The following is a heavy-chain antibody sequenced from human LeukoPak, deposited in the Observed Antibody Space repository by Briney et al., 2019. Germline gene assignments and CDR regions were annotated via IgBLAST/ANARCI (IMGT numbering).Heavy chain of an antibody. J-gene: IGHJ4*02. V-gene: IGHV1-8*01. D-gene: IGHD6-13*01. Sequence: ASVTVSCTASGYTFTSYDINWVRQAPGQGLEWMGWMNPNSGNTGYAQKFQGRVTMTRNTSISTAYMELSSLRSEDTAVYYCARGPRAADYWGQGTLVTVSS. CDR3: ARGPRAADY. CDR2: MNPNSGNT. CDR1: GYTFTSYD.